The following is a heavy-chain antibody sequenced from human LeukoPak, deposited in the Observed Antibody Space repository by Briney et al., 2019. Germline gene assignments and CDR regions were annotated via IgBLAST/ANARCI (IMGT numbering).Heavy chain of an antibody. CDR2: ISGSGGST. J-gene: IGHJ4*02. CDR1: GFTFSSYA. V-gene: IGHV3-23*01. CDR3: ARDLRAWELLPYYFDY. D-gene: IGHD1-26*01. Sequence: GGSLRLSCAASGFTFSSYAMSWVRQAPGKGLEWVSAISGSGGSTYYADSVKGRFTISRDSAKNSLYLQMNSLRAEDTAVYYCARDLRAWELLPYYFDYWGQGTLVTVSS.